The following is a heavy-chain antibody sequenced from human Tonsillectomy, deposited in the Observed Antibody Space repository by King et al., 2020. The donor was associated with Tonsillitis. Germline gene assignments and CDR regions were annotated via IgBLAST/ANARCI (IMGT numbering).Heavy chain of an antibody. D-gene: IGHD3-16*01. J-gene: IGHJ3*02. V-gene: IGHV4-34*01. CDR1: GWSFSGYY. CDR3: ACMSSSPNSIDASTNHFSLKESVVTAQDTAVYYCASGGYTYAYRNDAFDI. CDR2: IKHSGST. Sequence: VQLQQWGAGLLKPSETLSLTCAVYGWSFSGYYWSWIRQSPGKGLAWIGTIKHSGSTNYNPSLKSRVTISVDSSNNTCYLTRSYVPAAETAFDYGACMSSSPNSIDASTNHFSLKESVVTAQDTAVYYCASGGYTYAYRNDAFDIWGQGTMVTVSS.